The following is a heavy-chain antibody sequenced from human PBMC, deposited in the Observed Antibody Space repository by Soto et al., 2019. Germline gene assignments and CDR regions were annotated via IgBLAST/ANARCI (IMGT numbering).Heavy chain of an antibody. Sequence: ASVKVSCKASGYTFTSYGISWVRQAPGQGLEWMGWISTYNGNTNYAQKLQGRVTMTTDTSTSTAYMELRSLRSDDTAVYYCARFATVTTFGDYYYYGMDVWGQGTTVTVSS. CDR2: ISTYNGNT. J-gene: IGHJ6*02. V-gene: IGHV1-18*01. D-gene: IGHD4-17*01. CDR3: ARFATVTTFGDYYYYGMDV. CDR1: GYTFTSYG.